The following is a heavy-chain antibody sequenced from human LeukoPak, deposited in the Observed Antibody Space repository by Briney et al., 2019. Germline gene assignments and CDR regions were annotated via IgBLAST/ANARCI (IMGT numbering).Heavy chain of an antibody. CDR2: IWYDGSNK. Sequence: PGGSLRLSCAASGFTFSNYGMRWVRQPPGKGLEWLADIWYDGSNKNYADSVKGRFSISRDNSENALYLQMNSLGAEDTAVYYCARWGGSGYFDYWGQGTLVTVSS. CDR1: GFTFSNYG. D-gene: IGHD3-16*01. J-gene: IGHJ4*02. CDR3: ARWGGSGYFDY. V-gene: IGHV3-33*01.